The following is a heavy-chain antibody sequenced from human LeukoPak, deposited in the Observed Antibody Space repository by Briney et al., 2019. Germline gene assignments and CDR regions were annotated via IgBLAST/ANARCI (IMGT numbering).Heavy chain of an antibody. Sequence: ASVKVSCKASGYTFTSYAMHWVRQAPRQRLEWMGWINAGNGNTKYSQKFQGRVTITRDTSASTAYMELSSLRSEDTAVYYCAMHVDTAMVFDYWGQGTPVTVSS. CDR2: INAGNGNT. CDR3: AMHVDTAMVFDY. D-gene: IGHD5-18*01. V-gene: IGHV1-3*01. J-gene: IGHJ4*02. CDR1: GYTFTSYA.